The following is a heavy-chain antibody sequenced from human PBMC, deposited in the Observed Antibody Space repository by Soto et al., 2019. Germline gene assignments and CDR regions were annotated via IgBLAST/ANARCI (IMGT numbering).Heavy chain of an antibody. CDR3: ARRGVFFDFWSGYWDYYYYGMDV. Sequence: PSETLSLTCAVYGGSFSGYYWSWIRQPPWKGLEWIGEIKHSGSTNYNPSLKSRVTISVDTSKNQFSLKLSSVTAADTAVYYCARRGVFFDFWSGYWDYYYYGMDVWGQGTTVT. V-gene: IGHV4-34*01. J-gene: IGHJ6*02. CDR2: IKHSGST. CDR1: GGSFSGYY. D-gene: IGHD3-3*01.